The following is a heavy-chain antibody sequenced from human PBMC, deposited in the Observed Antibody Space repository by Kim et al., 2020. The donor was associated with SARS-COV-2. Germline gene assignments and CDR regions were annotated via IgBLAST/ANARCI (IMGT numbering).Heavy chain of an antibody. CDR3: ATGDTAMVHGT. D-gene: IGHD5-18*01. J-gene: IGHJ5*02. Sequence: TSYAQKFQGGVTVTEDTSTATAYMELSSLRSEDTAVYYCATGDTAMVHGTWGQGTLVTVSS. CDR2: T. V-gene: IGHV1-24*01.